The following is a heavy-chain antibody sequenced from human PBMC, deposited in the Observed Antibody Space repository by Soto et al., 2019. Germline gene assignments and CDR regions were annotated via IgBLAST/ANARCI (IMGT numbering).Heavy chain of an antibody. CDR3: ARAAPLRRLGTNWFDT. Sequence: SETLSLTCAVYGGSFSGYYWSWIRQPPGKGLEWIGEINHSGSTNYNPSLKSRVTISVDTSKNQFSLKLSSVTAADTAVYYCARAAPLRRLGTNWFDTWGQGSLITVSS. J-gene: IGHJ5*02. CDR2: INHSGST. D-gene: IGHD1-1*01. CDR1: GGSFSGYY. V-gene: IGHV4-34*01.